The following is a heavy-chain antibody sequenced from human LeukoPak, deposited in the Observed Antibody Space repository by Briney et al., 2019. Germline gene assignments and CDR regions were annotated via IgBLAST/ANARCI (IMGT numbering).Heavy chain of an antibody. Sequence: GASVKVSCKASGYTFTGYYKHWVRQAPGQGLEWMGWINPNSGGTNYAQKFQGRVTMTRDTSISTAYMELSRLRSDDTAVYYCAVLRGYCSSTSCYIYYMDVWGKGTTVTVSS. V-gene: IGHV1-2*02. J-gene: IGHJ6*03. CDR1: GYTFTGYY. CDR3: AVLRGYCSSTSCYIYYMDV. D-gene: IGHD2-2*02. CDR2: INPNSGGT.